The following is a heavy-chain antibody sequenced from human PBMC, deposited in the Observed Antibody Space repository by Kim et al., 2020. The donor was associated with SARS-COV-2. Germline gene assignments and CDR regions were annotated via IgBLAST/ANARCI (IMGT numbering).Heavy chain of an antibody. D-gene: IGHD1-26*01. CDR2: T. CDR3: TTDSEWELLDY. Sequence: TDYAAPVKGRFSISRDDSKTTLYLQMNSLKSEDTAVYYCTTDSEWELLDYWGQGTLVTVSS. J-gene: IGHJ4*02. V-gene: IGHV3-15*01.